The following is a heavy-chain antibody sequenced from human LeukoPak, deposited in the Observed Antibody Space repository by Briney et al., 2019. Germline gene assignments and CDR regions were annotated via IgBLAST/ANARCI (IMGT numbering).Heavy chain of an antibody. CDR1: GFTFSSYD. CDR3: AKGHAATGSLWYFDS. Sequence: GGSLRLPCAASGFTFSSYDMNWVRQAPGQGLEWVSGISDSGGGTYYADSVKGRFTISRDNSKNTLYLQMNILRVEDTGVYYCAKGHAATGSLWYFDSWGQGTLVTVSS. CDR2: ISDSGGGT. V-gene: IGHV3-23*01. J-gene: IGHJ4*02. D-gene: IGHD6-13*01.